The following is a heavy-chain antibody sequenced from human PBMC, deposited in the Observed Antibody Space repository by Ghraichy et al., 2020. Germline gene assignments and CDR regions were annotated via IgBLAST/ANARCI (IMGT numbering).Heavy chain of an antibody. J-gene: IGHJ4*02. D-gene: IGHD1-26*01. CDR2: IIPILGIA. V-gene: IGHV1-69*04. CDR3: ARERSGGYLFDY. Sequence: SVKVSCKASGDTFSSYAISWVRQAPGQGLEWMGRIIPILGIANYAQKFQGRVTITADKPTSTAYMELSSLRSEDTAVYYCARERSGGYLFDYWGQGTLVTVSS. CDR1: GDTFSSYA.